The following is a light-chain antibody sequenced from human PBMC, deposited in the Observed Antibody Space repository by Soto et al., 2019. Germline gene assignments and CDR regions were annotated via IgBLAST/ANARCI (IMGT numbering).Light chain of an antibody. CDR2: EVR. CDR1: SSDVGEYNY. J-gene: IGLJ1*01. CDR3: SSYQSTSTRYV. Sequence: QSVLTQPASVSGSLVQSITISCTGTSSDVGEYNYVSWYQQHPAKAPKLMIYEVRNRPSGVSNRFSGSKSGNTASLTISGIQGEDEADYSCSSYQSTSTRYVLGPGNKVTLL. V-gene: IGLV2-14*01.